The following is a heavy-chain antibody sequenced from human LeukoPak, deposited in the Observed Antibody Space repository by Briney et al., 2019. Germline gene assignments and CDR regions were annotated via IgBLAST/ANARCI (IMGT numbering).Heavy chain of an antibody. CDR3: AKDGILTGYYPGHYEN. V-gene: IGHV3-74*03. CDR2: IKSDGSGA. CDR1: GFSFSSSW. D-gene: IGHD3-9*01. Sequence: GGSLRLSCAASGFSFSSSWMHWVRQVPGKGLVWVSRIKSDGSGATYADSVKGRFTISRDNTKNTLYLQMNSLRAEDTAVYYCAKDGILTGYYPGHYENWGQGTLVTVSS. J-gene: IGHJ4*02.